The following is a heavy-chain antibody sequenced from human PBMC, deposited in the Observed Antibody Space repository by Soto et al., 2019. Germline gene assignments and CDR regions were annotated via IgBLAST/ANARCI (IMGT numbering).Heavy chain of an antibody. D-gene: IGHD2-15*01. CDR1: GGTFSSYA. CDR3: ARPRYCSGGSCYEYFDY. Sequence: ASVKVSCKASGGTFSSYAISWVRQAPGQGLEWMGGIIPIFGTANYAQKFQGRVTITADESTSTAYMELSSLRSEDTAVYYCARPRYCSGGSCYEYFDYWGQGTLVTVSS. V-gene: IGHV1-69*13. J-gene: IGHJ4*02. CDR2: IIPIFGTA.